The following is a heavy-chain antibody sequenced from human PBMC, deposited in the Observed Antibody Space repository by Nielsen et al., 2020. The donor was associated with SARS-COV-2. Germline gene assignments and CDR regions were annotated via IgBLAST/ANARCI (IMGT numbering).Heavy chain of an antibody. CDR3: ARGAAAGWDHYYYGMDV. V-gene: IGHV3-11*01. CDR2: ISSSGSTI. J-gene: IGHJ6*02. D-gene: IGHD6-13*01. CDR1: GFTFSDYY. Sequence: GESLKISCAASGFTFSDYYMSWIRQAPGKGLEWVSYISSSGSTIYYADSVKGRFTISRDNAKNSLYLQMNSLRAEDTAVYYCARGAAAGWDHYYYGMDVWGQGTTVTVSS.